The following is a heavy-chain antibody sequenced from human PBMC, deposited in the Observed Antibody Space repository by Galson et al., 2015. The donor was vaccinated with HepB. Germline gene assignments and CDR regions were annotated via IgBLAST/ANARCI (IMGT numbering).Heavy chain of an antibody. Sequence: LRLSCAASGFTFSNAWMSWVRQAPGKGLEWVGRIKSKTDGGTTDYAAPVKGRFTISRDDSKNTLYLQMNSLKTEDTAVYYCTTDTEQIYYGSGGLVLFDYWGQGTLVTVSS. CDR3: TTDTEQIYYGSGGLVLFDY. CDR1: GFTFSNAW. CDR2: IKSKTDGGTT. D-gene: IGHD3-10*01. J-gene: IGHJ4*02. V-gene: IGHV3-15*01.